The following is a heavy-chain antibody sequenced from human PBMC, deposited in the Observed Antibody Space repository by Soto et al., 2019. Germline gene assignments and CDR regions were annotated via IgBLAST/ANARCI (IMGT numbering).Heavy chain of an antibody. V-gene: IGHV1-18*01. D-gene: IGHD1-7*01. Sequence: QVQLVQSGAEVKKPGASVKVSCKASGYTFPSYGISWVRQAPGQGLEWMGWISPYNGNTNYAQNLQGRVTRTTDTSASTDYMELRSLRSDDTAVYYCARDRRYNWNSGWFDPWGQGTLVTVSS. CDR2: ISPYNGNT. J-gene: IGHJ5*02. CDR1: GYTFPSYG. CDR3: ARDRRYNWNSGWFDP.